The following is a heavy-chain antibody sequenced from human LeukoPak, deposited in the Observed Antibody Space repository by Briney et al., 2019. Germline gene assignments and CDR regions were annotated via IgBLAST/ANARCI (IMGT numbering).Heavy chain of an antibody. CDR2: IYTSGST. Sequence: PSETLSLTCAVSGYSISSGYYWGWIRQPPGKGLEWIGRIYTSGSTNYNPSLKSRVTISVDTSKNQFSLKLSSVTAADTAVYYCARDLPSGGTFDPWGQGTLVTVSS. CDR1: GYSISSGYY. J-gene: IGHJ5*02. D-gene: IGHD1-1*01. CDR3: ARDLPSGGTFDP. V-gene: IGHV4-38-2*02.